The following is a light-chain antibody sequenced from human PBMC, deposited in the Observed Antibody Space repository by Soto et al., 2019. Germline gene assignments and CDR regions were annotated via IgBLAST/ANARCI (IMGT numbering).Light chain of an antibody. CDR1: SNDVGGYNY. CDR2: GVS. CDR3: SSYIGSSTYV. J-gene: IGLJ1*01. V-gene: IGLV2-14*01. Sequence: QSVLTQPASVSGSLGQSIIISCTGTSNDVGGYNYVPWYQQHPGNAPKLMIYGVSNRPSGVSNRFSGSKSGNTASLTISGLQAEDEADYYCSSYIGSSTYVFGTGTKVTVL.